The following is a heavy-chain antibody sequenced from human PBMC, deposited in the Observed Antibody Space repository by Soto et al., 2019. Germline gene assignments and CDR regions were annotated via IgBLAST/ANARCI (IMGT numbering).Heavy chain of an antibody. Sequence: ETLSLTCTVSGGSISSYYWSWIRQPPGKGLEWIGYIYYSGSTNYNPSLKSRVTISVDTSKNQFSLKLSSVTAADTAVYYCARGSGMATITSYYYYGMDVWGQGTTVTVSS. CDR3: ARGSGMATITSYYYYGMDV. D-gene: IGHD5-12*01. V-gene: IGHV4-59*01. CDR1: GGSISSYY. CDR2: IYYSGST. J-gene: IGHJ6*02.